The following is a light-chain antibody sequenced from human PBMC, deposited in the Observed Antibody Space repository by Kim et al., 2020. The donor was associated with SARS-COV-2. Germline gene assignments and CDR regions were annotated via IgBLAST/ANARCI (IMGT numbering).Light chain of an antibody. CDR3: NSRDSSGNHVV. Sequence: ALGQTVRITCQGESHRSFYASWYRQRTGQAPVLVIYGKNNRPSGIPDRFAGSGSGNTASLTITGAQAEDEADYYCNSRDSSGNHVVFGGGTRLTVL. CDR2: GKN. V-gene: IGLV3-19*01. CDR1: SHRSFY. J-gene: IGLJ2*01.